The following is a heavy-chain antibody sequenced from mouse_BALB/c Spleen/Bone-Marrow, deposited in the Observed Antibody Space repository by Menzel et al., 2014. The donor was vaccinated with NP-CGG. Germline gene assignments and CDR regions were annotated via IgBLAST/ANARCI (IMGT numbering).Heavy chain of an antibody. Sequence: VQLQQSGAELVKPGASVKLSCKASGYTFTSYYMYWVKQRPGQGLEWIGEINPSNGGTNFNEKFKSKATLTVDKSSSTAYMQRSSLTSEDSAVDYCTREGDSPFAYWGQGTLVTVSA. CDR1: GYTFTSYY. CDR3: TREGDSPFAY. CDR2: INPSNGGT. V-gene: IGHV1S81*02. J-gene: IGHJ3*01. D-gene: IGHD2-13*01.